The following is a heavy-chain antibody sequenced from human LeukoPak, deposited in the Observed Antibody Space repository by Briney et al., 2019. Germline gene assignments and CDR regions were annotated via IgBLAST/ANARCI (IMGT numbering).Heavy chain of an antibody. CDR2: VIPMFDTV. CDR1: GTFSTHA. J-gene: IGHJ4*02. V-gene: IGHV1-69*05. CDR3: ARDSKTLTTEPGHFDT. D-gene: IGHD4-17*01. Sequence: SVKVSCKASGTFSTHALSWVRQAPGQALEWMGRVIPMFDTVIYAQKFQDRVTITTDKSTSTAYMELSSLRSEDTAVYYCARDSKTLTTEPGHFDTWGQGPLVSVSP.